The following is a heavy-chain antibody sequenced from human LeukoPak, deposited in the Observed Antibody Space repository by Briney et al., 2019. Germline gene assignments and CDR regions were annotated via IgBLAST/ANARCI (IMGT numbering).Heavy chain of an antibody. Sequence: SETLTLTCTVSGASISSSSWSWLRQPPGKALEWIGYIHSDGTSNSNPSLRSRVGISRDTSRNYFSLRMTSLTAADTAVNYCARHGGVLRYFTWPAYFDYWGQGTLVPVSS. CDR3: ARHGGVLRYFTWPAYFDY. J-gene: IGHJ4*02. V-gene: IGHV4-59*08. D-gene: IGHD3-9*01. CDR2: IHSDGTS. CDR1: GASISSSS.